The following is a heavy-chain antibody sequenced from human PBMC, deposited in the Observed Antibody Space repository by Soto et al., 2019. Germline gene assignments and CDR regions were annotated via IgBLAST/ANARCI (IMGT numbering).Heavy chain of an antibody. D-gene: IGHD3-22*01. J-gene: IGHJ4*02. V-gene: IGHV1-2*02. CDR1: GYTFTGYY. Sequence: ASVNVSCKASGYTFTGYYMHWVRQAPGQGLEWMGWINPNSGGTNYAQKFQGRVTMTRDTSISTAYMELSRLRSDDTAVYYCARFKDDSSGYYSWGQGTLVTVS. CDR3: ARFKDDSSGYYS. CDR2: INPNSGGT.